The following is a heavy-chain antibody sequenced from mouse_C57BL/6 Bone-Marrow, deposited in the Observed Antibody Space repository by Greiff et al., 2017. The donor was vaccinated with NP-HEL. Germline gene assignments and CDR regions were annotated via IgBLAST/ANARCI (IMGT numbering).Heavy chain of an antibody. CDR1: GFPITSGYY. V-gene: IGHV12-3*01. J-gene: IGHJ1*03. Sequence: VQLVEPGPGLVKPSQSLFLTCSITGFPITSGYYWIWIRQSPGKPLEWMGYIPHSGETFYNPSLQSPITITRETSKNQFFLQLNSVTTEDTAMYYCAGDYDGYWYFDVWGTGTTVTVSA. D-gene: IGHD2-3*01. CDR2: IPHSGET. CDR3: AGDYDGYWYFDV.